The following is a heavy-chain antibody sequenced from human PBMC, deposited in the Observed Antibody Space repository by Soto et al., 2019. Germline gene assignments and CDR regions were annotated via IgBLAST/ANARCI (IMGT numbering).Heavy chain of an antibody. CDR2: INHSGTT. CDR1: NESFSGYY. CDR3: ARLRSSWDLYYYYYMDV. Sequence: SETLSLTCAVYNESFSGYYLTWIRQPPGKGLEWIGDINHSGTTTYNPSLKSRVTISVDTSKNQFSLKLSSVTAADTAVYYCARLRSSWDLYYYYYMDVWGKGTTVTVSS. D-gene: IGHD6-13*01. J-gene: IGHJ6*03. V-gene: IGHV4-34*01.